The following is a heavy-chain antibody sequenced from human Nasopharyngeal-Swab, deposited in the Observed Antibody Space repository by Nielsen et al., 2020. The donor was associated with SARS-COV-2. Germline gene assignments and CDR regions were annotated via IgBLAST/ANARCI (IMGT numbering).Heavy chain of an antibody. Sequence: GSLRLSCAAYGGSFSGYYWSWIRRPPGKGLEWIGEINHSGSTNYNPSLKSRVTISVDTSKNQFSLKLSSVTAADTAVYYCARARIVVVPAAVYYYYGMDVWGQGTTVTVSS. CDR3: ARARIVVVPAAVYYYYGMDV. D-gene: IGHD2-2*01. CDR1: GGSFSGYY. V-gene: IGHV4-34*01. J-gene: IGHJ6*02. CDR2: INHSGST.